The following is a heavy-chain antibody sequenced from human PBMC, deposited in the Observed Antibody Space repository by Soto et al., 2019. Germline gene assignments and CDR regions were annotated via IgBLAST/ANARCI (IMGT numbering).Heavy chain of an antibody. CDR1: GGSINSGDYY. D-gene: IGHD3-10*01. CDR2: IFHSGST. CDR3: ARDRYYGSGTYYNFYSGMDV. Sequence: SETLSLTCTVSGGSINSGDYYWTWARQPPGKGLEWIGNIFHSGSTYYTPSLQSRVTISLDTSKNHSSLKLSSVTPADTAVYYCARDRYYGSGTYYNFYSGMDVWGQGTTGTVS. J-gene: IGHJ6*02. V-gene: IGHV4-30-4*01.